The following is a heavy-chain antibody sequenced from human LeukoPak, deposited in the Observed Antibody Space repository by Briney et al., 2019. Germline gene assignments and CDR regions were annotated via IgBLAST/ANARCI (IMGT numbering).Heavy chain of an antibody. Sequence: SETLSLTRTVSGGSISSYYWSWIRQPPGKGLEWIGYIYYSGSTNYNPSLKSRVTISVDTSKNQFSLKLSSVTAADTAVYYCARVTYSIFDYWGQGTLVTVSS. V-gene: IGHV4-59*08. D-gene: IGHD2-21*01. CDR3: ARVTYSIFDY. CDR2: IYYSGST. J-gene: IGHJ4*02. CDR1: GGSISSYY.